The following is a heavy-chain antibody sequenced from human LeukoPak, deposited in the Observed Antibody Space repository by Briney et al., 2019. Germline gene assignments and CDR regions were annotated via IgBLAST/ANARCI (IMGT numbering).Heavy chain of an antibody. CDR3: ASDRHSGSYYGYFDY. Sequence: GGSLRLSCAASGFTVSSNYMSWVHQAPGKGLEWVSVIYSGGSTYYADSVKGRFTISRDDSKNTLNLQMNSLRAEDTAVYYCASDRHSGSYYGYFDYWGQGTLATVSS. D-gene: IGHD1-26*01. J-gene: IGHJ4*02. CDR2: IYSGGST. V-gene: IGHV3-53*05. CDR1: GFTVSSNY.